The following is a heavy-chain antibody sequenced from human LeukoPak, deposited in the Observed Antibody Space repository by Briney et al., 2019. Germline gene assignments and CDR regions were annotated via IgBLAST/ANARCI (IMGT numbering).Heavy chain of an antibody. CDR2: ISNYGGST. V-gene: IGHV3-23*01. J-gene: IGHJ5*02. Sequence: GGSLRLSCAASGFTFSSYAMSWVRQAPGKGLEWVSGISNYGGSTYYADSVKGRFTISRDNSKNTLYLQMNSLRTEDTAVYYCAKRVDLGPTDWFDPWGQGTLVTVSS. CDR3: AKRVDLGPTDWFDP. CDR1: GFTFSSYA. D-gene: IGHD1-26*01.